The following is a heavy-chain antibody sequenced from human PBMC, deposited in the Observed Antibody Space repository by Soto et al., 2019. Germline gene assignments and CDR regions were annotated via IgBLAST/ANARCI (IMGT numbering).Heavy chain of an antibody. CDR2: NYYSGST. Sequence: QVQLQESGPGLVKPSETLSLTCTVSGGSISSYYWSWIRQPPGKGLEWIGYNYYSGSTNYNPSHKSRVTISVDTSKNQFSLKLSSVTAADTAVYYCARGRGGWFINQLLNAFDIWGQGTMVTVSS. J-gene: IGHJ3*02. D-gene: IGHD2-2*01. V-gene: IGHV4-59*01. CDR3: ARGRGGWFINQLLNAFDI. CDR1: GGSISSYY.